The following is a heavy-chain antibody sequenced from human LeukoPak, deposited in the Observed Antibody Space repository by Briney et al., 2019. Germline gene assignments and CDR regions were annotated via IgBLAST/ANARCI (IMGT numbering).Heavy chain of an antibody. Sequence: SQTLSLTCTVSGGSISSGYYYWTWIRQHPGKGLEWIDYIYHSGSTYYNPSLKSRVTISVDTSTNQFSLKLSSVTAADTAVYYCARRDQMEENAFDIWGQGTMVTVSS. CDR2: IYHSGST. CDR3: ARRDQMEENAFDI. J-gene: IGHJ3*02. D-gene: IGHD5-24*01. CDR1: GGSISSGYYY. V-gene: IGHV4-31*03.